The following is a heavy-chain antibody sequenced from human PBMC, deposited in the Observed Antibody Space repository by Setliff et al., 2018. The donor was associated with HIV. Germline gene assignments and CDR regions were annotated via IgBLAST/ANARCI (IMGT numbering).Heavy chain of an antibody. CDR3: ARDPVRRGIQLWPLYYFDY. Sequence: GESLKISCAASGFTFSSYAMHWVRRAPGKGLEWVAVISYDGSNKYYADSVKGRFTISRDNSKNTLYLQMNSLRAEDTAVYYCARDPVRRGIQLWPLYYFDYWGQGTLVTVSS. J-gene: IGHJ4*02. CDR2: ISYDGSNK. CDR1: GFTFSSYA. D-gene: IGHD5-18*01. V-gene: IGHV3-30*04.